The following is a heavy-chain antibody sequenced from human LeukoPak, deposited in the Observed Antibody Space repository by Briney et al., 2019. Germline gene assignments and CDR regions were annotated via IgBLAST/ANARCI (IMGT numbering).Heavy chain of an antibody. V-gene: IGHV3-74*01. D-gene: IGHD3-10*01. J-gene: IGHJ3*02. CDR2: INSDGSST. CDR1: GFTFSSYW. Sequence: GGSLRLSCAASGFTFSSYWMHWVRQAPGKGLVWVSRINSDGSSTSYADSVKGRFTISRDNAKNTLYLQMNSLRAEDTAVYYCARDSPPPKLLWFGEPELNAFDIWGQGTMVTVSS. CDR3: ARDSPPPKLLWFGEPELNAFDI.